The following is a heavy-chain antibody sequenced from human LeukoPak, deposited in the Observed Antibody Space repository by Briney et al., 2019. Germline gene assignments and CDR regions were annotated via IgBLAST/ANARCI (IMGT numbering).Heavy chain of an antibody. CDR3: AKEAEAGIVVVIAATLFPFDY. D-gene: IGHD2-15*01. CDR1: GFTFSSYG. Sequence: GGSRRLSCAASGFTFSSYGMHWVRQAPGKGLEWVAVISYDGSNEYYADSVKGRFTISRDNSKNTLYLQMNSLRAEDTAVYYCAKEAEAGIVVVIAATLFPFDYWGQGALVTVSS. V-gene: IGHV3-30*18. CDR2: ISYDGSNE. J-gene: IGHJ4*02.